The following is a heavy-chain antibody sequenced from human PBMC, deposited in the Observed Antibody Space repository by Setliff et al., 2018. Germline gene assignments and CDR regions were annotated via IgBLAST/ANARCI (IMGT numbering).Heavy chain of an antibody. D-gene: IGHD6-19*01. CDR2: IYIGGSA. CDR3: AREQWLDPPGYYYMDV. Sequence: PSETLSLTCTVPGGSISNYYWSWIRQPAGKGLEWIGHIYIGGSANYNPSLKSRVTMSIDTSKNQFSLKLNSVTAADMAVYYCAREQWLDPPGYYYMDVWAKGTTVTVSS. V-gene: IGHV4-4*07. CDR1: GGSISNYY. J-gene: IGHJ6*03.